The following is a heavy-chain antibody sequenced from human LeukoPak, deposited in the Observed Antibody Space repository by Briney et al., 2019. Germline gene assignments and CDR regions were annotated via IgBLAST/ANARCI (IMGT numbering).Heavy chain of an antibody. CDR1: GFTFSSYA. D-gene: IGHD2-15*01. V-gene: IGHV3-23*01. CDR3: AKARYCSGGSCYGGY. Sequence: GGSLRLSCAASGFTFSSYAMSWVRQAPGKGLEWVSAISGSGGSTYYADSVKGRFTISRDNSKNTLYLQMNSLRAEDTAVYYCAKARYCSGGSCYGGYWGQGTLVTVSS. CDR2: ISGSGGST. J-gene: IGHJ4*02.